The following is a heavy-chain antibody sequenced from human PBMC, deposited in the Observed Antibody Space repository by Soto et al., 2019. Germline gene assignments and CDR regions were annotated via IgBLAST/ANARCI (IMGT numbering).Heavy chain of an antibody. J-gene: IGHJ4*02. CDR2: IWYDGSNK. D-gene: IGHD3-16*01. CDR3: VRDRGVWADC. V-gene: IGHV3-33*01. CDR1: GFTFSGYG. Sequence: QAQVVESGGGVVQPGGSLRLSCVVSGFTFSGYGMHWVRQAPGKGLEWVAVIWYDGSNKYYADSVKGRFTISRDNSKNILYLQMNSLRDEDTAVYYCVRDRGVWADCWGQGTLVTVSS.